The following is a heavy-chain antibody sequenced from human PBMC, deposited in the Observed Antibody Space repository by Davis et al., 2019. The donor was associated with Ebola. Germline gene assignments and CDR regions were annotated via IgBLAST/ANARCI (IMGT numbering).Heavy chain of an antibody. CDR1: GFTFSNHE. J-gene: IGHJ4*02. D-gene: IGHD5-18*01. CDR3: ARGPLPGYSYFSLDF. Sequence: GESLKISCTASGFTFSNHEMMWVRQAPGKGLEWIPYIFGSGSPKYYADSVTGRFSISRDNVKNSLYLEMNSLRAEDTAVYYCARGPLPGYSYFSLDFWGRGTLVTVSS. V-gene: IGHV3-48*03. CDR2: IFGSGSPK.